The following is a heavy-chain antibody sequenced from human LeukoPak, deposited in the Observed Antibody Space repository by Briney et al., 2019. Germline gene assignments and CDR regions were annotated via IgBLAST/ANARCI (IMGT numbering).Heavy chain of an antibody. J-gene: IGHJ4*02. V-gene: IGHV1-46*01. CDR1: GYSFTTYY. CDR3: ARGDYYGSGSYLAVGY. CDR2: IDPSSGST. Sequence: SVKVSCKASGYSFTTYYMHWVRQAPGQGLEWMGIIDPSSGSTTYAQKFQGRVTMTKDTSTSIVYMEMSSLRSEDTAVYYCARGDYYGSGSYLAVGYWGQGTLVTVSS. D-gene: IGHD3-10*01.